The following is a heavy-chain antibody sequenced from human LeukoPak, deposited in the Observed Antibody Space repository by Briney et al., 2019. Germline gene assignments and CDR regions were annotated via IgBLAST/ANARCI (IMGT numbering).Heavy chain of an antibody. J-gene: IGHJ2*01. CDR3: ARTTNWGYWYFDL. D-gene: IGHD7-27*01. Sequence: GGSLRLSCAASGFTVSSNYMSWVRQAPGKGLEWVSAIGGSGGSTYYADSVKGRFTISRDTSKNTVYLQMNSLRAGDTAVYYCARTTNWGYWYFDLWGRGTLVTVSS. CDR2: IGGSGGST. CDR1: GFTVSSNY. V-gene: IGHV3-53*01.